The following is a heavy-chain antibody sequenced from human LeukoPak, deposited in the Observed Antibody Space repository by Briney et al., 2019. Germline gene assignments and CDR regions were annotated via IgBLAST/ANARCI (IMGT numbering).Heavy chain of an antibody. CDR1: GGSISNTNYY. CDR3: AFTWGDFQH. CDR2: IYSSGTT. J-gene: IGHJ1*01. D-gene: IGHD3-16*01. V-gene: IGHV4-30-4*08. Sequence: PSETLSLTCTVSGGSISNTNYYWNWIRQPPGRELEWIGYIYSSGTTSYNPSLKSRVAISVDTSKNQFSLKLNSVTAADTAVYYCAFTWGDFQHWGPGTLVTVSS.